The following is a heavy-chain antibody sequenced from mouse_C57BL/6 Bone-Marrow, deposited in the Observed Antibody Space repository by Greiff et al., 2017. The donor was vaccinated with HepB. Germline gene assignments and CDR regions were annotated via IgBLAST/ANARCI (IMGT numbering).Heavy chain of an antibody. D-gene: IGHD2-4*01. CDR3: ATIYYDYEGGYAMDY. CDR2: IWGVGST. Sequence: LVAPSQSLSITCTVSGFSLTSYGVDWVRQSPGKGLEWLGVIWGVGSTNYNSALKSRLSISKDNSKSQVFLKMNSLQTDDTAMYYCATIYYDYEGGYAMDYWGQGTSVTVSS. CDR1: GFSLTSYG. V-gene: IGHV2-6*01. J-gene: IGHJ4*01.